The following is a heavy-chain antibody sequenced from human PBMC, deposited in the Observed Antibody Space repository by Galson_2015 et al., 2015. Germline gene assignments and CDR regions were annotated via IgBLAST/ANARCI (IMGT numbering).Heavy chain of an antibody. CDR2: IKHDGSEK. Sequence: SLRLSCAASGFTFSSYWMSWVRQAPGKGLEWVANIKHDGSEKYYVDSVKGRFTISRDNAKNSLYLQMNSLRAEDTAVYYCARHIITPYYDGSGTYYAFDIWGQGTMVTVSS. J-gene: IGHJ3*02. V-gene: IGHV3-7*01. D-gene: IGHD3-10*01. CDR3: ARHIITPYYDGSGTYYAFDI. CDR1: GFTFSSYW.